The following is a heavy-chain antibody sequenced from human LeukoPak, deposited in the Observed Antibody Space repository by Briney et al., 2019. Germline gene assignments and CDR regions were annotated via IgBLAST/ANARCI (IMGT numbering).Heavy chain of an antibody. J-gene: IGHJ6*03. CDR2: IKQDGSEK. V-gene: IGHV3-7*01. CDR1: GFTFSSYW. D-gene: IGHD2-15*01. CDR3: ARDEPYCSGGSCFYYYYYYYMDV. Sequence: GGSLRLSCAASGFTFSSYWMSWVRQAPGKGLEWVANIKQDGSEKYYVDSVKGRFTISRDNAKNSLYLQMNSLRAEDTAVYYCARDEPYCSGGSCFYYYYYYYMDVWGKGTTVTVSS.